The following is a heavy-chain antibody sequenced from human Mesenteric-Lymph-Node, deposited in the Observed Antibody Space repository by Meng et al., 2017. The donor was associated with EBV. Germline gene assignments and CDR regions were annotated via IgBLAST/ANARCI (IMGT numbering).Heavy chain of an antibody. CDR1: GGSISSGGYY. J-gene: IGHJ4*02. CDR3: ARGAYEGSGSKFAD. Sequence: QVQRKEPGPGLVKPSQTLSLTCAVSGGSISSGGYYWTWIRQLPGKGLEWIGYMYSSGSTYYNPSLESRFAMSLDTYKNQFSLRLTSVTAADTALYYCARGAYEGSGSKFADWGQGTLVNRLL. V-gene: IGHV4-30-4*01. D-gene: IGHD3-10*01. CDR2: MYSSGST.